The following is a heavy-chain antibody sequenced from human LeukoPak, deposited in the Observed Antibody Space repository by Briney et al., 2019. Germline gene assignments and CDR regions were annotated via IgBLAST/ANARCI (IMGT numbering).Heavy chain of an antibody. D-gene: IGHD1-7*01. CDR3: AISITGTTYPLDY. J-gene: IGHJ4*02. V-gene: IGHV4-34*01. Sequence: NASETLSLTCAVYGGSFSGYYWSWIRQPPGKGLEWIGEINHSGSTNYNPSLKSRVTISVDTSKNQFSLKLSSVTAADTAVYYCAISITGTTYPLDYWGQGTLVTVSS. CDR1: GGSFSGYY. CDR2: INHSGST.